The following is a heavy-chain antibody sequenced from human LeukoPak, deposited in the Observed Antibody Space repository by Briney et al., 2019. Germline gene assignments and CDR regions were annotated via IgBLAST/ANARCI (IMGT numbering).Heavy chain of an antibody. V-gene: IGHV3-30-3*01. CDR3: AKVIVVVRDDFDY. J-gene: IGHJ4*02. CDR1: GFIFNGYA. CDR2: ISYDGSHK. D-gene: IGHD3-22*01. Sequence: PGRSLRLSCTASGFIFNGYAMHWVRQAPGKGLEWVAVISYDGSHKYYADSVKGRFTISRDNSNSTLYLQMNSLRPEDTAVYHCAKVIVVVRDDFDYWGQGTLVTVSS.